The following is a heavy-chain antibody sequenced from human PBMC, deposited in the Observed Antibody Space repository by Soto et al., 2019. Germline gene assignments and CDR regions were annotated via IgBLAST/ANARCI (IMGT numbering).Heavy chain of an antibody. CDR3: ATREYGGESLDY. Sequence: ASVNVSCKVSGYTLTALSMHWVRQAPGKGLEWMGGFDPEDGETIYAQKFQGRVTMTEDTSTDTAYMELSSLRSEDTAVYYCATREYGGESLDYWGQGTLVTVSS. CDR2: FDPEDGET. J-gene: IGHJ4*02. D-gene: IGHD2-21*01. V-gene: IGHV1-24*01. CDR1: GYTLTALS.